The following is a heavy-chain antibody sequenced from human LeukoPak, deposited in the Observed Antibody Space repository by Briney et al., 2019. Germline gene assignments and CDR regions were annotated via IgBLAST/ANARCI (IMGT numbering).Heavy chain of an antibody. J-gene: IGHJ6*04. CDR2: IIPFFGTA. Sequence: SSVKVSCKASVGTVSSYAISWVRQAPGQGLGWMGGIIPFFGTANYAQKFQGRVTITADESTTTPYMELSIQRSEVTAVYYCASSCASSVLVPAAMHYYYGMHVWRKATKVSVSS. CDR3: ASSCASSVLVPAAMHYYYGMHV. V-gene: IGHV1-69*01. D-gene: IGHD2-2*01. CDR1: VGTVSSYA.